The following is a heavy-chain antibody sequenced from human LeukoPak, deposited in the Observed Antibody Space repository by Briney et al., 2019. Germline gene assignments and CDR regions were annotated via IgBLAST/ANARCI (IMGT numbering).Heavy chain of an antibody. CDR3: ARRAAFYYYYYYGMDV. V-gene: IGHV4-34*01. Sequence: SETLSLTCAVYGGSFSGYYWSWIRQPPGKGLEWIGEINHSGSTNYNPSLKSRVTTSVDTSKNQFSLKLSSVTAADTAVYYCARRAAFYYYYYYGMDVWGQGTTVTVSS. CDR1: GGSFSGYY. J-gene: IGHJ6*02. D-gene: IGHD6-13*01. CDR2: INHSGST.